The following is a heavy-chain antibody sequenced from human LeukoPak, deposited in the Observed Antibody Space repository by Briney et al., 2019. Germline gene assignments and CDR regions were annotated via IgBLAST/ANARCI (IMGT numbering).Heavy chain of an antibody. CDR1: GFTFDDYA. Sequence: GGSLRLSCAASGFTFDDYAMHWVRQAPGKGLEWVSGISWNSGSIGYADSVKGRFTISRDNAKNSLYLRMNSLRAEDTALYYCAKEASYGKTGGYYFDYWGQGTLVTVSS. CDR3: AKEASYGKTGGYYFDY. D-gene: IGHD5-18*01. CDR2: ISWNSGSI. J-gene: IGHJ4*02. V-gene: IGHV3-9*01.